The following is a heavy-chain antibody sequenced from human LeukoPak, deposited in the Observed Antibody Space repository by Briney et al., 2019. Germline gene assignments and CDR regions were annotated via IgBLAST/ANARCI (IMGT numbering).Heavy chain of an antibody. D-gene: IGHD2-2*01. CDR2: IIPIFGTA. CDR3: ARETDVDCSSTSCPFDY. CDR1: GGTFSSYA. J-gene: IGHJ4*02. Sequence: SVKVSCKASGGTFSSYAISWVRQAPGQGLEWMGGIIPIFGTANYAQKFQGRVTITADESTSTAYMELSSLRSEDTAVYYCARETDVDCSSTSCPFDYWGQGTLVTVSS. V-gene: IGHV1-69*13.